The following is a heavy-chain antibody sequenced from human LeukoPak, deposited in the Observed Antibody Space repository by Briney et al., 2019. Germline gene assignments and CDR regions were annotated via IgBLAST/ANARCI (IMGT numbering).Heavy chain of an antibody. V-gene: IGHV3-21*04. CDR2: ISSSNSYI. J-gene: IGHJ4*02. D-gene: IGHD4-17*01. CDR1: GFTFSSYI. CDR3: AKDQTTVTNFDY. Sequence: GGSLRLSCAASGFTFSSYIMNWVRQAPGKGLEWVSSISSSNSYIYYADSVKGRFIISRGNSKNTLYLQMNSLRAEDTAVYYCAKDQTTVTNFDYWGQGTLVTVSS.